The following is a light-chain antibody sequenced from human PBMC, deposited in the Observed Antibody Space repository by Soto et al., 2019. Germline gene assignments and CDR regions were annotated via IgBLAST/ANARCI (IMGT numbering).Light chain of an antibody. J-gene: IGLJ1*01. V-gene: IGLV2-14*03. CDR3: SSYPSSSTLPTYV. CDR2: DVS. Sequence: QSALTQPASVSGSPGQSITISCTGTSSDVGGYNYVSWYQHHPGKAPKLMIYDVSNRPSGVSNRFSGSKSGNTASLIISGLQAEDEVDYYCSSYPSSSTLPTYVFVSGPKVRVL. CDR1: SSDVGGYNY.